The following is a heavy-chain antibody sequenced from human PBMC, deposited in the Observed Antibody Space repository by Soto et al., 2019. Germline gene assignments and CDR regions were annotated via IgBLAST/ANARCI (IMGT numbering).Heavy chain of an antibody. CDR1: GYTFSNYG. CDR3: SRFIMVGGWFDPNYYHGMDV. V-gene: IGHV1-18*01. J-gene: IGHJ6*02. Sequence: SVKVSCKTSGYTFSNYGINWVRQAPGQGLEWMGWISGYNGNTNYAQTVQGRVTMTTDTSTGTVYMELRSLKSDDTAIYYCSRFIMVGGWFDPNYYHGMDVWGQGTTVTVSS. D-gene: IGHD6-19*01. CDR2: ISGYNGNT.